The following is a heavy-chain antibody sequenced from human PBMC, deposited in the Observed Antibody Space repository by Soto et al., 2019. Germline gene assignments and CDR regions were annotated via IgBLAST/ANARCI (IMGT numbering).Heavy chain of an antibody. CDR3: SRSIRGPRRFNGMDV. Sequence: ACHTLANPPETRTLTRSFSGFSLTSPGMCVSWIREPPGKAMEWLALIERDDDDKYYSTSLKTRVHISKDPSKNQVVLTMANMGPADTGTYYCSRSIRGPRRFNGMDVWGQGT. D-gene: IGHD1-20*01. J-gene: IGHJ6*02. CDR1: GFSLTSPGMC. V-gene: IGHV2-70*13. CDR2: IERDDDDK.